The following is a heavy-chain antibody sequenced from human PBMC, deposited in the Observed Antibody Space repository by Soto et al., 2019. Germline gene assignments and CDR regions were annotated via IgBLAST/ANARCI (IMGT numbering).Heavy chain of an antibody. CDR3: ARGGGIAAAGTLNWCDP. CDR1: GGSISSYY. D-gene: IGHD6-13*01. V-gene: IGHV4-59*12. J-gene: IGHJ5*02. Sequence: SETLSLTCTVSGGSISSYYWSWIRQPPGKGLEWIGEINHSGSTNYNPSLKSRVTISVDTSKNQFSLKLSSVTAADTAVYYCARGGGIAAAGTLNWCDPWGQGTLVTVSS. CDR2: INHSGST.